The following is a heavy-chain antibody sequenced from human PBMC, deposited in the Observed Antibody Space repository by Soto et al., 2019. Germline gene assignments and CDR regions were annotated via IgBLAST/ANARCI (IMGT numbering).Heavy chain of an antibody. J-gene: IGHJ3*02. Sequence: ASVKVSCKASGYTFTGYYMHWVRQAPGQGLEWMGWINPNSGGTNYAQKFQGWVTMTRDTSISTAYMELSRLRSDDTAVYYCARASQKYYYDSSGSPKGYAFDIWGQGTMVTVS. CDR2: INPNSGGT. CDR3: ARASQKYYYDSSGSPKGYAFDI. V-gene: IGHV1-2*04. CDR1: GYTFTGYY. D-gene: IGHD3-22*01.